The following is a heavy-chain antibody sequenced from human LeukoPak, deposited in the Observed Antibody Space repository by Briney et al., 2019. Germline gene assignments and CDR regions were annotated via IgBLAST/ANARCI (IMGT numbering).Heavy chain of an antibody. D-gene: IGHD2-2*01. J-gene: IGHJ4*02. CDR1: GFTFRSYA. V-gene: IGHV3-30*04. Sequence: GGSLRLSCAASGFTFRSYAMHWVRQAPGKGLEGVAVISYDGSNKYYADSVKGRFTISRDNSKNTLYLQMNSLRAEDTAVYYCARDEARYCSSTSCYGLFYWGQGTLVTVSS. CDR3: ARDEARYCSSTSCYGLFY. CDR2: ISYDGSNK.